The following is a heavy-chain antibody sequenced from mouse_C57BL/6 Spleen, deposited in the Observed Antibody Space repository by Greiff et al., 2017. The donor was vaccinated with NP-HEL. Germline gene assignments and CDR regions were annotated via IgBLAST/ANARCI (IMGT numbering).Heavy chain of an antibody. CDR1: GYTFTEYT. J-gene: IGHJ2*01. V-gene: IGHV1-62-2*01. CDR3: ARHEERNWAYYFDY. Sequence: QVQLQQSGAELVKPGASVKLSCKASGYTFTEYTIHWVKQRPGQGLEWIGWFYPGSGSIKYNENFKDKATLTADKSSSTVYMQLSRLTSEDAAVYFCARHEERNWAYYFDYWGQGTTLTVSS. CDR2: FYPGSGSI. D-gene: IGHD4-1*01.